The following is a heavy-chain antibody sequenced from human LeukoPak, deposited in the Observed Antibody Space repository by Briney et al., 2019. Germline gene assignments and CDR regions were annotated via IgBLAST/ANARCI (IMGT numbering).Heavy chain of an antibody. Sequence: GCLRPSSAAAGLTASRYVIRWVRQAPGKGLEWVSTISGSGGSTYYTDSRKGRFNISRDNSKKTIYLKMNTLRAEDTAIYYCAKKMMDATSNYYYGMEVWGQGATVTVSS. J-gene: IGHJ6*02. CDR3: AKKMMDATSNYYYGMEV. CDR1: GLTASRYV. CDR2: ISGSGGST. D-gene: IGHD2-2*03. V-gene: IGHV3-23*01.